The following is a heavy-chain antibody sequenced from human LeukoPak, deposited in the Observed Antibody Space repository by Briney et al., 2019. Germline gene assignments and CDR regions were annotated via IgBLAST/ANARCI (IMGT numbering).Heavy chain of an antibody. D-gene: IGHD5-18*01. J-gene: IGHJ4*02. V-gene: IGHV3-66*01. CDR1: GFTVSSNY. CDR2: IYGGGDT. CDR3: ANSGNGYTPLDFVY. Sequence: GGSLRLSCAASGFTVSSNYMSWVRQAPGKGLEWVSIIYGGGDTFHTDSVKGRFTVSRDSSKNALLLQMNSLRPEDTAVYYCANSGNGYTPLDFVYWGQGTLVTVSS.